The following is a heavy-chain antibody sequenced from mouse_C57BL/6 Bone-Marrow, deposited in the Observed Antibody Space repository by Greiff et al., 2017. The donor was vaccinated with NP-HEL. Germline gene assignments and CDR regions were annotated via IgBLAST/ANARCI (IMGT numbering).Heavy chain of an antibody. Sequence: VQLQQSGAELVRPGASVTLSCKASGYTFTDYEMHWVKQTPVHGLEWIGAIDPETGGTAYNQKFKGKAILTADKSSSTAYMELRSLTSEDSAVYYCTRSYYEYDDAMDYWGQGTSVTVSS. V-gene: IGHV1-15*01. CDR1: GYTFTDYE. J-gene: IGHJ4*01. CDR2: IDPETGGT. CDR3: TRSYYEYDDAMDY. D-gene: IGHD2-4*01.